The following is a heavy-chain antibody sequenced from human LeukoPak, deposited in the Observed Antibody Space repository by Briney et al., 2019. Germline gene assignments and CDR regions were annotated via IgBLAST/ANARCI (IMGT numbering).Heavy chain of an antibody. J-gene: IGHJ4*02. CDR1: GFTFSSYA. V-gene: IGHV3-30*04. CDR2: ISYDGSNK. D-gene: IGHD4-17*01. CDR3: AKEDMTTVTTEQPHYFDY. Sequence: PGGSLRLSCAASGFTFSSYAMHWVRQAPGKGLEWVAVISYDGSNKYYADSVKGRFTISRDNSKNTLYLQMNSLRAEDTAVYYCAKEDMTTVTTEQPHYFDYWGQGTLVTVSS.